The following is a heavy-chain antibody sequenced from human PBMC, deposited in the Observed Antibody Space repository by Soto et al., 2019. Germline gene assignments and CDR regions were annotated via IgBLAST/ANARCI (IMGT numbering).Heavy chain of an antibody. CDR2: ISNSGST. CDR1: GDSVTSATYY. D-gene: IGHD3-16*01. CDR3: ARVVWQVYYDYAMDV. V-gene: IGHV4-61*01. Sequence: QVQLQESGPGLVKPSETLSLTCTVSGDSVTSATYYWTWIRQPPGKGLEWIGHISNSGSTHYNPSVKSRVTISVDTSKTQFSLNLRSVTAADTAVYYCARVVWQVYYDYAMDVWGQGTTVTVSS. J-gene: IGHJ6*02.